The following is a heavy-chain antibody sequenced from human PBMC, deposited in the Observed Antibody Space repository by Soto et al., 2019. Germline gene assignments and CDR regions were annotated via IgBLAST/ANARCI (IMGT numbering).Heavy chain of an antibody. Sequence: SETLSLTCTVSGGSISSGGYYWSWIRQHSGKGLEWIGYIYYSGSTYYNPSLKSRVTISVDTSKNQFSLKVSSVTAADTAVYYCARSYGSGSYYAGIGYWGQGTLVTVSS. J-gene: IGHJ4*02. V-gene: IGHV4-31*03. CDR1: GGSISSGGYY. CDR3: ARSYGSGSYYAGIGY. CDR2: IYYSGST. D-gene: IGHD3-10*01.